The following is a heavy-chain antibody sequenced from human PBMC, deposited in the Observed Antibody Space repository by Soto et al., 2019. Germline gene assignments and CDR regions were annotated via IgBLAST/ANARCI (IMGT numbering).Heavy chain of an antibody. D-gene: IGHD2-2*01. J-gene: IGHJ1*01. Sequence: GGSLRLSCAASGFNFHNFGMNWVRQAPGKGPEWVAVISYNGGIKYYADSVRGRFTVSRDNSKNTLYLQMDNVRPEDSAVYYCAKEDIIVVPAAAAPHWGQGTLVTVSS. V-gene: IGHV3-30*18. CDR2: ISYNGGIK. CDR3: AKEDIIVVPAAAAPH. CDR1: GFNFHNFG.